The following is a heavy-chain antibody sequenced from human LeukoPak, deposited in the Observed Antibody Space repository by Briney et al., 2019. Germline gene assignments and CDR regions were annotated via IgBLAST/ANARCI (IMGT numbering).Heavy chain of an antibody. CDR2: IYYSGNT. J-gene: IGHJ4*02. V-gene: IGHV4-39*01. CDR3: ARQTGSGLFILP. D-gene: IGHD3/OR15-3a*01. Sequence: KASETLSLTCTVSGVSISSSNSYWGWIRQPPGKGLEWIGSIYYSGNTYYNASLKSQVSISIDTSKNQFSLKLTSVTAAATAVYYCARQTGSGLFILPGGQGTLVTVSS. CDR1: GVSISSSNSY.